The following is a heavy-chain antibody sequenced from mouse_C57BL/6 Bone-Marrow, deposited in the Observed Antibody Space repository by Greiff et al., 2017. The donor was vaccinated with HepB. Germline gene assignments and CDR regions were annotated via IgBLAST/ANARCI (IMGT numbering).Heavy chain of an antibody. Sequence: QVQLQQSGAELARPGASVKLSCKASGYTFTSYGISWVKQRTGQGLEWIGEIYPRSGNTYYNEKFKGKATLTADKSSSTAYMEIRSLTSEDSAVYFCARGSITTVVATNFDVWGTGTTVTVSS. D-gene: IGHD1-1*01. CDR1: GYTFTSYG. CDR3: ARGSITTVVATNFDV. J-gene: IGHJ1*03. V-gene: IGHV1-81*01. CDR2: IYPRSGNT.